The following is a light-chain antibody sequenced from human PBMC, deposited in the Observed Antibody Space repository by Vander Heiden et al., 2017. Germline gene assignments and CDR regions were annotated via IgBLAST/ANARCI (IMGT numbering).Light chain of an antibody. CDR1: SSNIGSNY. J-gene: IGLJ3*02. V-gene: IGLV1-47*02. CDR3: AAWDDSLSGWV. CDR2: SNN. Sequence: QSVLTQPPSASGTPGQRVTISCSGSSSNIGSNYVYWYQQLPGTAHKLLIDSNNQRPSGVPDRCSGSKSGTSASLAISGLRSEDEADYYCAAWDDSLSGWVFGGGTKLTVL.